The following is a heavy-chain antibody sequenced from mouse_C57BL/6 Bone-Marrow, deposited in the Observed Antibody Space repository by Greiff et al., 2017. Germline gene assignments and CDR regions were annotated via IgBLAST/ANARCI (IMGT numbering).Heavy chain of an antibody. V-gene: IGHV1-72*01. D-gene: IGHD1-1*01. J-gene: IGHJ3*01. CDR1: GYTFTSYW. Sequence: QVQLQQPGAELVKPGASVKLSCKASGYTFTSYWMHWVKQRPGRGLEWIGRIHPSSGGTNYNQKFKSKATLTVDKSSSTAYMQLSSLTSEDSAVYYCARGGSRCGWFAYWGQGTLVTVSA. CDR2: IHPSSGGT. CDR3: ARGGSRCGWFAY.